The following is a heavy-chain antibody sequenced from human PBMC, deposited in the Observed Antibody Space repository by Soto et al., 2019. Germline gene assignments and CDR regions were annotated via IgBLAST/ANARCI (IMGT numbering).Heavy chain of an antibody. CDR1: GDSISSSKYY. Sequence: PSETLSLTCTFSGDSISSSKYYWGWIRQPPGKGLEWIGSSYYSGSPYYNPSLKSRVTISADTSKNHFSLKLTSVTAADTAVYYCATLPPRIVVVFTEMPTWGQGILVTVSS. CDR2: SYYSGSP. CDR3: ATLPPRIVVVFTEMPT. D-gene: IGHD2-21*01. V-gene: IGHV4-39*02. J-gene: IGHJ5*02.